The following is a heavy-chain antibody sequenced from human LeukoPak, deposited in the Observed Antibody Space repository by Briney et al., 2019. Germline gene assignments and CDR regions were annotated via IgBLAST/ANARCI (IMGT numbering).Heavy chain of an antibody. Sequence: GASVKVSCKASGYTFTGYYMHWVRQAPGQGLERMGWINPNSGGTNYAQKFQGRVTMTRDTSISTAYMELSRLRSDDTAVYYCARDPIVGATDNWFDPWGQGTLVTVSS. CDR2: INPNSGGT. CDR1: GYTFTGYY. D-gene: IGHD1-26*01. CDR3: ARDPIVGATDNWFDP. V-gene: IGHV1-2*02. J-gene: IGHJ5*02.